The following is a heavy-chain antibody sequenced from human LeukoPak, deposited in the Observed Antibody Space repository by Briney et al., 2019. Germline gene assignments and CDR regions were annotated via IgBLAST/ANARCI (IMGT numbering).Heavy chain of an antibody. J-gene: IGHJ5*02. Sequence: ASVTVSCMASGYTFTSYDINWVRQAPGQGLEWMGWMYPNSGNTGYAQKYQGRVTMTRNPSISTAYMELSSLRSEDTAVYYCARGRSWQQLTNWFDRWGQGTLVSVCS. CDR2: MYPNSGNT. V-gene: IGHV1-8*01. D-gene: IGHD6-13*01. CDR1: GYTFTSYD. CDR3: ARGRSWQQLTNWFDR.